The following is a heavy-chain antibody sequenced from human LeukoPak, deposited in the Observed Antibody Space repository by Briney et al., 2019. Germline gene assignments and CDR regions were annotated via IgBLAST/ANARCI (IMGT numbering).Heavy chain of an antibody. CDR3: ARFLGEGGLRGVIIRYYYYYGMDV. V-gene: IGHV4-34*01. J-gene: IGHJ6*02. D-gene: IGHD3-10*01. CDR1: GGSFSGYY. Sequence: SETLSLTCPVYGGSFSGYYWSWIRQPPGKGLEWIGEINHSGSTNYNPSLKSRVTISVDTSKNQFSLKLSSVTAADTAVYYCARFLGEGGLRGVIIRYYYYYGMDVWGQGTTVTVSS. CDR2: INHSGST.